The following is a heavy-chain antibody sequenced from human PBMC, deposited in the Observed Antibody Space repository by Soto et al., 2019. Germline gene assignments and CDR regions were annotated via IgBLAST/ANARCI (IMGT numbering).Heavy chain of an antibody. CDR3: AKDQGRYCSSTSCPYAFDI. V-gene: IGHV3-48*04. Sequence: GGSLRLSCAASGFTFSSYSMNWVRQAPGKGLEWVSYISSSSSTIYYADSVKGRFTISRDNAKNSLYLQMNSLRAEDTALYYCAKDQGRYCSSTSCPYAFDIWGQGTMVTVSS. CDR2: ISSSSSTI. CDR1: GFTFSSYS. D-gene: IGHD2-2*01. J-gene: IGHJ3*02.